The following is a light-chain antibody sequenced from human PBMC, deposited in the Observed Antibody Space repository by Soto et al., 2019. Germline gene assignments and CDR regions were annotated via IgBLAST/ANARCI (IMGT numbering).Light chain of an antibody. J-gene: IGKJ3*01. CDR1: QGIINY. V-gene: IGKV1-9*01. Sequence: IQLTQSPSSLSASIGDRVTTTCGASQGIINYLAWYQQKKGKAPKLLIYGASTLQGGVPSRFSGSGYGTDFNLTVSSLQTEDLATYYCQQLFMYPPTFGPGTKVDI. CDR2: GAS. CDR3: QQLFMYPPT.